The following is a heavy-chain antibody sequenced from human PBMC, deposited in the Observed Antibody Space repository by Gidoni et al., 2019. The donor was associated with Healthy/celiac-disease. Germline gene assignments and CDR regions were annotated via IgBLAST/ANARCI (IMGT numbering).Heavy chain of an antibody. CDR2: ISYDGSNK. V-gene: IGHV3-30*18. CDR1: GFTFSSYG. CDR3: AKDFGGPYGDYVNYFDY. Sequence: QVQLVESGGGVVQPGRSLRLSCAASGFTFSSYGMHWVRQAPGKGLEWVAVISYDGSNKYYADSVKGRFTISRDNSKNTLYLQMNSLRAEDTAVYYCAKDFGGPYGDYVNYFDYWGQGTLVTVSS. D-gene: IGHD4-17*01. J-gene: IGHJ4*02.